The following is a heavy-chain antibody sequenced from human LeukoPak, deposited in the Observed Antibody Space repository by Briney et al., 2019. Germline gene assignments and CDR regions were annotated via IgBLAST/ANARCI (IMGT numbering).Heavy chain of an antibody. D-gene: IGHD3-22*01. Sequence: GGTLRLSCAASGFTFNNYAMTWVRQAPGEGLQWVSSVISNGGSTYHADSVRGRFTISRDNSKNTLYLQMNSLRAEDTAVYYCARGSGYFLDFDYWGQGTLVTVSS. CDR1: GFTFNNYA. CDR3: ARGSGYFLDFDY. J-gene: IGHJ4*02. CDR2: VISNGGST. V-gene: IGHV3-23*01.